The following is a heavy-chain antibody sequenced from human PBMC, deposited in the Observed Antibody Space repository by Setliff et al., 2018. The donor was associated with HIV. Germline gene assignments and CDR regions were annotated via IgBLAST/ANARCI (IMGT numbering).Heavy chain of an antibody. CDR2: IYYSGNT. V-gene: IGHV4-31*03. J-gene: IGHJ2*01. CDR3: ARDLYYYDSSSYLRWYFDL. CDR1: GVSISSGNYY. D-gene: IGHD3-22*01. Sequence: SETLSLTCTVSGVSISSGNYYWSWIRQHPGKGLEWIGYIYYSGNTYYNPSLKSRLTISVDTSKNQFSLKLSSVTAADTAVYYCARDLYYYDSSSYLRWYFDLWGRGTLVTVSS.